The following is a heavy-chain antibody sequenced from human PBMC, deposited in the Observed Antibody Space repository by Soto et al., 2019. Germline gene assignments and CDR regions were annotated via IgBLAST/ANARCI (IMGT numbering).Heavy chain of an antibody. V-gene: IGHV2-5*02. CDR3: AHSPSYYYYYGMDV. CDR2: IYWDDDK. Sequence: QITLKESGPTLVKPTQTLTLTCTFSGFSLSTSGVGVGWIRQPPGKALEWLALIYWDDDKRYSPSLKSRLTNPKDTSKNQGVLTKTNMDPVDTATYYCAHSPSYYYYYGMDVWGQGTTVTVSS. CDR1: GFSLSTSGVG. J-gene: IGHJ6*02.